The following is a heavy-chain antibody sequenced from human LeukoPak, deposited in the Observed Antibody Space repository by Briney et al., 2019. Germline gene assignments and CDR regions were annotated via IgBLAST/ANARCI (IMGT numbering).Heavy chain of an antibody. J-gene: IGHJ4*02. V-gene: IGHV4-59*01. CDR3: ARVFFREVGAHDY. D-gene: IGHD1-26*01. Sequence: WETLSLTCTVSGVSLSSYYWNWIRQPPGKGREWVGYISSSGTTKYNPSPGSRVCMSVDTSTKQFSLRLSYWTTADTAVYYCARVFFREVGAHDYWGQGTLVTVSS. CDR2: ISSSGTT. CDR1: GVSLSSYY.